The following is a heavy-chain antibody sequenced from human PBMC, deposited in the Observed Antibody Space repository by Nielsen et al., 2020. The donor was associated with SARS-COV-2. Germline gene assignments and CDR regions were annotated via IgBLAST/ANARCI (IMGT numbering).Heavy chain of an antibody. CDR3: ARDGYSGGSDS. CDR1: GYTFTGYY. CDR2: INPNSGDT. V-gene: IGHV1-2*02. D-gene: IGHD6-19*01. J-gene: IGHJ4*02. Sequence: ASVKVSCKASGYTFTGYYMHWVRQAPGQGLERMGWINPNSGDTNYAQKFHGRVTMTRDTSISTAYMELSSLRSDDTAVFYCARDGYSGGSDSWGQGTLVTVSS.